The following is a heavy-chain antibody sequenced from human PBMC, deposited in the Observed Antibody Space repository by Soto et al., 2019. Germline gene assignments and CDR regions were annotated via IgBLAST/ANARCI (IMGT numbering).Heavy chain of an antibody. J-gene: IGHJ6*02. V-gene: IGHV3-33*01. CDR3: ASGAAAGTRYYCGRDV. Sequence: QVQLVESGGGVVQPGRSLRLSCAASGFTFSSYGMHWVRQAPGKGLEWVAVIWYDGSNKYYADSVKGRFTISRDNSKTTPYRQMKRRRAEDTAVYYCASGAAAGTRYYCGRDVWGQGTTVTVSS. CDR1: GFTFSSYG. CDR2: IWYDGSNK. D-gene: IGHD6-13*01.